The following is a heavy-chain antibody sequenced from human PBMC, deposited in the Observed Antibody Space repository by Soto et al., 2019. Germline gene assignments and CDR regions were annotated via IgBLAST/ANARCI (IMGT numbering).Heavy chain of an antibody. Sequence: PGGSLRLSCAASGFTFSSYEMNWVRQAPGKGLEWVSYISSSGSTIYYADSVKGRFTISRDNAKNSLYLQMNSLRAEDTAVYYCEREGEDGSSSAPGYFYYGMDVWGQGSTVTVSS. D-gene: IGHD6-6*01. CDR3: EREGEDGSSSAPGYFYYGMDV. J-gene: IGHJ6*02. CDR1: GFTFSSYE. CDR2: ISSSGSTI. V-gene: IGHV3-48*03.